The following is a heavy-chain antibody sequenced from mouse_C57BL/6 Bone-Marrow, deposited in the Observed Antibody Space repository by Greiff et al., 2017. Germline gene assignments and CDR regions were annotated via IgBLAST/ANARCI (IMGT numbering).Heavy chain of an antibody. D-gene: IGHD2-3*01. J-gene: IGHJ4*01. V-gene: IGHV5-6*01. CDR2: SSSGGSYT. CDR3: ARHDGYYYAMDY. CDR1: GFTFSSYG. Sequence: EVHLVESGGDLVKPGGSLKLSCAVSGFTFSSYGMSWVRQTPDKRLEWVATSSSGGSYTYYPDSVKGRFTISRDNAKNTLYLQMSSLKSEDTAMYYCARHDGYYYAMDYWGQGTSVTVSS.